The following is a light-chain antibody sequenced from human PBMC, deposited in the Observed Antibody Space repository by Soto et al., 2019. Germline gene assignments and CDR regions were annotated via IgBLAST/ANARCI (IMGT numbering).Light chain of an antibody. J-gene: IGKJ4*01. CDR3: QQRNSWPPT. CDR1: QSVGND. Sequence: EIVLTQSPATLSLSPGDRATLSCRASQSVGNDLVWYHQKRGQAPRVLIYYASNRATGIPARFSGSGSGTDFTLTISGLEPEDFAFYYCQQRNSWPPTFGGWTRVEIK. CDR2: YAS. V-gene: IGKV3-11*01.